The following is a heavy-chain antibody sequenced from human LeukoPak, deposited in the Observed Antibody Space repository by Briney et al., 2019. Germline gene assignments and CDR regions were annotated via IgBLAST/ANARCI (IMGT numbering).Heavy chain of an antibody. CDR2: IYYSGDT. CDR3: VRRDYTGWYDF. CDR1: GGSISSSSYY. V-gene: IGHV4-39*01. J-gene: IGHJ5*01. Sequence: SETLSLTCTVSGGSISSSSYYWAWIRQPPGKGLEWIGTIYYSGDTYYNPSLDGRVTMSVDTSKNQFSLKLSSVTAADTAVYYCVRRDYTGWYDFWGQGTLVTVSS. D-gene: IGHD2-8*02.